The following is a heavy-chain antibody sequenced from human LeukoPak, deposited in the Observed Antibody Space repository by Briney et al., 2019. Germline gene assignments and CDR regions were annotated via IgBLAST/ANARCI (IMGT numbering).Heavy chain of an antibody. D-gene: IGHD3-3*01. CDR2: IYYSGST. CDR1: GGSISSSSYY. V-gene: IGHV4-39*01. J-gene: IGHJ5*02. Sequence: SETLSLTCTVSGGSISSSSYYWGWIRQPPGKGLEWIGSIYYSGSTYYNPSLKSRVTISVDTSKNQFSLKLSSVTAADTAVYYCARGRGLEWLPFNWFDPWGQGTLVTVSS. CDR3: ARGRGLEWLPFNWFDP.